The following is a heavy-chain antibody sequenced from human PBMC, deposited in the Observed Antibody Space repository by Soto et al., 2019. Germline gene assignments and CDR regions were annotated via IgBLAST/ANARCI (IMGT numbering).Heavy chain of an antibody. V-gene: IGHV3-15*07. Sequence: PGGSLRLSCAASGFTFSNAWMNWVRQASGKGLEWVGRIKSKTDGGTTDYAAPVKGRFTISRDDSKNTLYLQMNSLKTEDTAVYYCTKVLTLWTDYGMDVWGQGTTVTVSS. CDR3: TKVLTLWTDYGMDV. CDR2: IKSKTDGGTT. CDR1: GFTFSNAW. D-gene: IGHD3-9*01. J-gene: IGHJ6*02.